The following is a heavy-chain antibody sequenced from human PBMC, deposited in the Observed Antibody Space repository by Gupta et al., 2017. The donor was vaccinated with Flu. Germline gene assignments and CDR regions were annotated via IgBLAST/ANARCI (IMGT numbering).Heavy chain of an antibody. D-gene: IGHD6-19*01. V-gene: IGHV3-11*01. J-gene: IGHJ4*02. Sequence: QVLLVESGGGLVKPGGSLRLSCSASGFTFSEYYMSWIRRTPGKGLEWLSYISPSGITTYYADPVKGRFTISRDNAKNSLYLQMNSLRADDTAVYYCARDRAVAGTLWGQGTLVTVSS. CDR3: ARDRAVAGTL. CDR1: GFTFSEYY. CDR2: ISPSGITT.